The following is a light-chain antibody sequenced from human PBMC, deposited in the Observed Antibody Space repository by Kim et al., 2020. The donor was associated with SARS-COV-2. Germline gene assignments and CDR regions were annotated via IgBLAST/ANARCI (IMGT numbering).Light chain of an antibody. CDR2: GIS. V-gene: IGKV3-15*01. CDR1: QSIINN. CDR3: QQYDEWPQT. Sequence: VSPGERATLSGRASQSIINNLAWYQQKPGQAPTLLIYGISTRATGIPARFVSSGSGTEFTLTVSSLQSEDLAVYYCQQYDEWPQTFGQGTKVEIK. J-gene: IGKJ1*01.